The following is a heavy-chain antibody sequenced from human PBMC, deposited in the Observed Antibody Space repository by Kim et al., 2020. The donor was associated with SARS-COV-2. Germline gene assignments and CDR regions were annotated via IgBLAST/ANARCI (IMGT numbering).Heavy chain of an antibody. Sequence: SETLSLTCTVSGGSISSGGYYCSWIRHHPGNGLEWIGYIYYSGSTYYNPSLKRRVTISVDTSKNQCSLKMCSVTAADTAVYYGARVARITIFGVVNSAFDIWGQGTMVTVSS. CDR3: ARVARITIFGVVNSAFDI. V-gene: IGHV4-31*03. CDR1: GGSISSGGYY. D-gene: IGHD3-3*01. J-gene: IGHJ3*02. CDR2: IYYSGST.